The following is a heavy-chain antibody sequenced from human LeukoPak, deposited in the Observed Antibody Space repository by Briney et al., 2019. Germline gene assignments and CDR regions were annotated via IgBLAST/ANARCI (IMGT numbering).Heavy chain of an antibody. CDR1: GYTFTGYY. Sequence: VASVKVSCKASGYTFTGYYMHWVRQAPGQGLEWMGWINPNSGGTNYAQKFQGRVTMTRDTSISTAYMELSRLRSDDTAVYYCARAEFVFRIFGVVNWFDPWGQGTLVTVSS. V-gene: IGHV1-2*02. CDR2: INPNSGGT. J-gene: IGHJ5*02. CDR3: ARAEFVFRIFGVVNWFDP. D-gene: IGHD3-3*01.